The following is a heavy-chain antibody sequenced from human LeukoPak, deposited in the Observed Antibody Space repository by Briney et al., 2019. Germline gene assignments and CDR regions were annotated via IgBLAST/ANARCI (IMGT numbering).Heavy chain of an antibody. CDR2: VYSTGNT. J-gene: IGHJ3*01. CDR3: ARDGDAVSAAIAGAFDL. V-gene: IGHV4-61*09. Sequence: SETLSLTCTVSAVSISSGNFYWSWIRQSAGKGLEWIGHVYSTGNTKYNPSLKSRVTISADTSKNQISLRLRSVTAADTAMFYCARDGDAVSAAIAGAFDLWGRGTMVTVSS. D-gene: IGHD2-2*01. CDR1: AVSISSGNFY.